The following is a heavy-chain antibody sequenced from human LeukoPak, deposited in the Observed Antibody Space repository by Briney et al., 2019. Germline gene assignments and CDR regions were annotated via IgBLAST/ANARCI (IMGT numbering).Heavy chain of an antibody. J-gene: IGHJ4*02. V-gene: IGHV4-34*01. CDR2: INHSGDT. CDR3: AGGSRNYNNYEGADY. Sequence: KPSATLSLTCAVYGGAFSGYYWSWIRQPPGKGLEWIGEINHSGDTKYNPSLKSRVSMSVDVSKDQFSLKLTSLTAADTAVYYCAGGSRNYNNYEGADYWGQGTLVTVSS. CDR1: GGAFSGYY. D-gene: IGHD4-11*01.